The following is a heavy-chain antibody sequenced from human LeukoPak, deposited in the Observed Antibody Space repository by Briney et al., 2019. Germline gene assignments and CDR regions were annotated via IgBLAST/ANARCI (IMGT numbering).Heavy chain of an antibody. Sequence: GGSLRLSCAASGFTFSSYELNWVRQAPGKGLEWVSCISSSGSTIYYADSVKGRFTISRDNAKNSLYLQMNGLRAEDTAVYYCARVGGNWSPDYWGQGTLVTVSS. CDR1: GFTFSSYE. V-gene: IGHV3-48*03. J-gene: IGHJ4*02. CDR3: ARVGGNWSPDY. CDR2: ISSSGSTI.